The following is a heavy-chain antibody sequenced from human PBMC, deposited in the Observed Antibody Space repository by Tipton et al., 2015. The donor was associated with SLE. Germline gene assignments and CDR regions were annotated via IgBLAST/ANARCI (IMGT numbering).Heavy chain of an antibody. CDR1: GFSFSTYV. J-gene: IGHJ4*02. Sequence: GSLRLSCAASGFSFSTYVMNWVRQVPGKGLEWVSGISAGGGSTFYADSVKGRFTISRDNTRNTFYLHMNRLRVDDTAVYYCETDPTARSDKDFDNWGQGTLVTVSS. D-gene: IGHD3-3*01. CDR2: ISAGGGST. V-gene: IGHV3-23*01. CDR3: ETDPTARSDKDFDN.